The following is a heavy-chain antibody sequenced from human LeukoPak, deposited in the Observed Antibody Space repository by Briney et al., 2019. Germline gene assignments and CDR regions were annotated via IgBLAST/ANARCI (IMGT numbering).Heavy chain of an antibody. J-gene: IGHJ3*01. CDR2: ISAYKGNT. CDR3: ARDLYYYGSGSYYDVFDV. CDR1: GYTFSTYG. Sequence: ASVKVSCKASGYTFSTYGISWARQAPGQGLEWMGWISAYKGNTYYAQKLQGRVTMTTDTSTSTAYMELRSLRSDDTAICYCARDLYYYGSGSYYDVFDVWGQGTMVTVSS. D-gene: IGHD3-10*01. V-gene: IGHV1-18*01.